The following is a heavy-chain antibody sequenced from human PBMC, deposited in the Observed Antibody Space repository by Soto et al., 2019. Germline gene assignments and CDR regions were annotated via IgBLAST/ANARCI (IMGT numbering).Heavy chain of an antibody. CDR1: GFTFSHYA. CDR3: AKDGSHNF. J-gene: IGHJ4*02. V-gene: IGHV3-30*18. Sequence: QVQLVESGGGVVQPGRSLRLSCAASGFTFSHYAMHWVRQAPGKGLEWVALMSYDGSNEYYADSVKGRFTISGDNSKNTLYLQMNSLRAEDTAVYYCAKDGSHNFWGQGTLVTVSS. CDR2: MSYDGSNE. D-gene: IGHD1-26*01.